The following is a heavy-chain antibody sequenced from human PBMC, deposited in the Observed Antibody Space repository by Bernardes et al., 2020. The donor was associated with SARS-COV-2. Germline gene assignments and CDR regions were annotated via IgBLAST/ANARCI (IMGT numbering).Heavy chain of an antibody. CDR2: IYWDDDK. V-gene: IGHV2-5*02. CDR1: GFSLTSTGVG. J-gene: IGHJ4*02. Sequence: SGPTLVKPTQTLTLTCSFSGFSLTSTGVGVGWIRQSPGKALEWLALIYWDDDKRYSPSLQSRLSITRDTSKNRVVLTMTNMDPVDTATYYCARVAYGYDLIVFDSWGQGTLVTVSS. CDR3: ARVAYGYDLIVFDS. D-gene: IGHD2-2*03.